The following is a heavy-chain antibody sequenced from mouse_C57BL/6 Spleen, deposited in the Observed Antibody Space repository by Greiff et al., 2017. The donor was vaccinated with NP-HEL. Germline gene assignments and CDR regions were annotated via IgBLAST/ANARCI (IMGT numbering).Heavy chain of an antibody. CDR3: AGRGGDY. CDR1: GYAFSSSW. J-gene: IGHJ2*01. V-gene: IGHV1-82*01. CDR2: IYPGDGDT. Sequence: QVQLKQSGPELVKPGASVKISCKASGYAFSSSWMNWVKQRPGKGLEWIGRIYPGDGDTKYNGKFKGKATLTADKSSSTAYMQLSSLTSEDSAVYFCAGRGGDYWGQGTTLTVSS.